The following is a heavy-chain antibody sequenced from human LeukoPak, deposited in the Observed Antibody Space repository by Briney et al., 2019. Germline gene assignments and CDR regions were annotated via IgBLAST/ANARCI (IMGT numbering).Heavy chain of an antibody. Sequence: GGSLRLSCAASGFTFSSYAISWVRQAPGKGLEWVSAISGSGGSTYYADSVKGRFTISRDNSKNTLYLQMNSLRAEDTAVYYCAKGPSSGYYMDVWGKGTTVTVSS. CDR2: ISGSGGST. V-gene: IGHV3-23*01. D-gene: IGHD3-10*01. J-gene: IGHJ6*03. CDR3: AKGPSSGYYMDV. CDR1: GFTFSSYA.